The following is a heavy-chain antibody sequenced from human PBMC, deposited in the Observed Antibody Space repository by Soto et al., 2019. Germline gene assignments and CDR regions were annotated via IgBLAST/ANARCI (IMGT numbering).Heavy chain of an antibody. D-gene: IGHD2-15*01. Sequence: GGSLRLSCAASGFTFSSYAMSWVRQAPGKGLEWVSAISGSGGSTYYADSVKGRFTISRDNSKNTLYLQMNSLRAEDTAVYYCAKMACSGGSCYVHTRFWFDPWGQGTLVTVSS. J-gene: IGHJ5*02. CDR1: GFTFSSYA. CDR3: AKMACSGGSCYVHTRFWFDP. V-gene: IGHV3-23*01. CDR2: ISGSGGST.